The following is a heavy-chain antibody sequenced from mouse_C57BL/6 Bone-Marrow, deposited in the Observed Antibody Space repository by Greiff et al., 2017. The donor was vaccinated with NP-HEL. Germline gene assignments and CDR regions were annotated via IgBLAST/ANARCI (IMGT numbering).Heavy chain of an antibody. CDR2: INPSSGYT. D-gene: IGHD1-1*01. Sequence: QVQLKESGAELARPGASVKMSCKASGYTFTSYTMHWVKQRPGQGLEWIGYINPSSGYTKYNQKFKDKATLTADKSSSTAYMQLSSLTSEDSAVYYCARSITTVPDYWGQGTTLTVSS. CDR3: ARSITTVPDY. CDR1: GYTFTSYT. V-gene: IGHV1-4*01. J-gene: IGHJ2*01.